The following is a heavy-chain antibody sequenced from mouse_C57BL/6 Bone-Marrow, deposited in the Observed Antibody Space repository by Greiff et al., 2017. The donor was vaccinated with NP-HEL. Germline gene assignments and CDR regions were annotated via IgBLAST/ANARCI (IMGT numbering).Heavy chain of an antibody. D-gene: IGHD2-4*01. Sequence: VQLQQSGPELVKPGASVKISCKASGYSFTGYYMHWVKQSSEKSLEWIGEINPSTGGTSYNQKFKGKATLTVDKSSSTAYMQLKSLTSEDSAVYYCARISYDYEEWFAYWGQGTLVTVSA. CDR2: INPSTGGT. J-gene: IGHJ3*01. V-gene: IGHV1-43*01. CDR1: GYSFTGYY. CDR3: ARISYDYEEWFAY.